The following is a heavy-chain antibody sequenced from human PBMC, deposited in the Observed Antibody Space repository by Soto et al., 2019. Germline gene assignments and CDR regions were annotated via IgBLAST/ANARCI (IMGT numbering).Heavy chain of an antibody. V-gene: IGHV3-48*03. D-gene: IGHD4-17*01. CDR2: ISSSGFTK. CDR3: QRGKFYGDFDY. CDR1: GLTFSSDY. Sequence: PGGSLRLSCAASGLTFSSDYINWVRQAPWKGLEWVSYISSSGFTKYYADSVKGRFTISRDNAKNTLYLQMKSLRAEDTAVYYCQRGKFYGDFDYWGQGTLVPVCS. J-gene: IGHJ4*02.